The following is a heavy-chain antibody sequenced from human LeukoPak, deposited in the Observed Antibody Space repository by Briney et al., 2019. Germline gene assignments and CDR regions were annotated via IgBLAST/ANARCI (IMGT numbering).Heavy chain of an antibody. V-gene: IGHV1-8*03. CDR2: MNPNSGNT. CDR1: GGTFSSYA. D-gene: IGHD2-8*01. J-gene: IGHJ5*02. CDR3: AKDRPPSGGIVLMVYAYNWFDP. Sequence: ASVKVSCKASGGTFSSYAISWVRQAPGQGLEWMGWMNPNSGNTGYAQKFQGRVTITRNTSISTAYMELSSLRSEDTAVYYCAKDRPPSGGIVLMVYAYNWFDPWGQGTLVTVSS.